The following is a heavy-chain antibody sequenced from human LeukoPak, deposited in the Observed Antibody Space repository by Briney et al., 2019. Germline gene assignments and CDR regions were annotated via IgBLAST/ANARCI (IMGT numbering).Heavy chain of an antibody. CDR2: INPNSGGT. J-gene: IGHJ3*02. D-gene: IGHD2-2*01. CDR1: GYTFTGYY. Sequence: ASVEVSCKASGYTFTGYYMHWVRQAPGQGLEWMGWINPNSGGTNYAQKFQGRVTMTRDTSISTAYMELSRLRSDDTAVYYCARDLGFSSPAPDAFDIWGQGTMVTVSS. V-gene: IGHV1-2*02. CDR3: ARDLGFSSPAPDAFDI.